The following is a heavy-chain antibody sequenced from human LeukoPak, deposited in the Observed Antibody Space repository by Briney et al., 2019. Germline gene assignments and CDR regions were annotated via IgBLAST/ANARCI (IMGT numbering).Heavy chain of an antibody. CDR2: ISGSGGST. D-gene: IGHD4-17*01. J-gene: IGHJ4*02. CDR1: GFTFSSYA. V-gene: IGHV3-23*01. Sequence: GGSLRLSCAGSGFTFSSYAMSWVRQAPGKGLEWVSAISGSGGSTYYADSVKGRFTISRDNSKNTLYLQMNSLRAENTAVYYCAKDRGRDYGDYYFDYWGQGTLVTVSS. CDR3: AKDRGRDYGDYYFDY.